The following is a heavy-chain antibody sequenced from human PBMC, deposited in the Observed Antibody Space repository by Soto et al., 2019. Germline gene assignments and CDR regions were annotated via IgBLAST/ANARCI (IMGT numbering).Heavy chain of an antibody. CDR2: IYKSTTT. CDR3: ARGRYCLTGRCFPNWFDS. Sequence: HVHLLESGPGLVKPSPTLSLTCSVSGDSISTVDYFWAWIRQPPGQALEYIGYIYKSTTTYYNPSFESRVAISLDTSKSQCSLTVTSVTAADTAVYVCARGRYCLTGRCFPNWFDSWGQGTLVTVSS. CDR1: GDSISTVDYF. V-gene: IGHV4-30-4*01. D-gene: IGHD2-15*01. J-gene: IGHJ5*01.